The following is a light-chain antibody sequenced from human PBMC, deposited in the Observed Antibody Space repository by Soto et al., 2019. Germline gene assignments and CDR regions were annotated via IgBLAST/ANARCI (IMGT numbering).Light chain of an antibody. CDR2: DVN. CDR1: SSDVGYSNY. V-gene: IGLV2-11*01. Sequence: QSALTQPGAVSGSPGQSVTISCTGTSSDVGYSNYVSWYQQHPGKSPKLMIYDVNNRPSGVPDRLSGSKSGNTASLTISGRLAEDEADYYCCLYSGSSTFVLFGGGTKLTVL. CDR3: CLYSGSSTFVL. J-gene: IGLJ2*01.